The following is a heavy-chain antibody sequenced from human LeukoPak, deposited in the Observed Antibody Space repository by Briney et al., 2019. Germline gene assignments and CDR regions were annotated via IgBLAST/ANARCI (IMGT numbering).Heavy chain of an antibody. CDR3: ARDGLETNAFDI. CDR2: IYYSGST. CDR1: GGSISSYY. D-gene: IGHD1-1*01. V-gene: IGHV4-59*01. Sequence: SETLSLTCTVSGGSISSYYWSWIRQPPGKGLEWIGYIYYSGSTNYNPSLKSRVTISVDTSKNQFSLKLSSVTAADTAVYYRARDGLETNAFDIWGQGTMVTVSS. J-gene: IGHJ3*02.